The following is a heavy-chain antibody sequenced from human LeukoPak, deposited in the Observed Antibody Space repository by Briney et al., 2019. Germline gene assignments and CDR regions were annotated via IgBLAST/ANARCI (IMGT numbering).Heavy chain of an antibody. CDR1: GFTFSSYS. CDR3: ARGGPMGVVGHGAFDI. V-gene: IGHV3-48*01. J-gene: IGHJ3*02. D-gene: IGHD3-16*02. Sequence: GGSLRLSCAASGFTFSSYSMNWVCQAPGKGLEWVSFISSSRRSIYDADSVKGRFTISRDNANNSVYLQMNSLRVEDTAVYYCARGGPMGVVGHGAFDIWGQGTVVTVFS. CDR2: ISSSRRSI.